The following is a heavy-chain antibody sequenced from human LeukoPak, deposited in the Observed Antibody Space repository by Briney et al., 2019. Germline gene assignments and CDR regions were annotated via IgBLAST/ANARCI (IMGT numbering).Heavy chain of an antibody. V-gene: IGHV3-23*01. CDR2: ISDTGGLT. CDR3: AKGGIISGYSIVV. J-gene: IGHJ6*04. Sequence: GGSLRLSCAASGFTFGSYAMSWVRQAPGKGLEWVSAISDTGGLTYCAPSMKGRFTISSDNSRNTLFLQMNSLRAEDTAVYYCAKGGIISGYSIVVWGKGTTVTVSS. CDR1: GFTFGSYA. D-gene: IGHD1-26*01.